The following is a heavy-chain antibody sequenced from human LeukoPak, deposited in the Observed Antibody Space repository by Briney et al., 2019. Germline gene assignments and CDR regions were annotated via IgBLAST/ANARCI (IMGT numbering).Heavy chain of an antibody. CDR3: ARDPSYFQRAYYYYYMDV. Sequence: SETLSLTCTVSGGSISSYYWSWIRQPAGKGLEWIGRIYTSGSTNYNPSLKSRVTMSVDTSKNQFSLKLSSVTAADTAVYYCARDPSYFQRAYYYYYMDVWGKGTTVTVSS. J-gene: IGHJ6*03. V-gene: IGHV4-4*07. CDR1: GGSISSYY. CDR2: IYTSGST. D-gene: IGHD3-9*01.